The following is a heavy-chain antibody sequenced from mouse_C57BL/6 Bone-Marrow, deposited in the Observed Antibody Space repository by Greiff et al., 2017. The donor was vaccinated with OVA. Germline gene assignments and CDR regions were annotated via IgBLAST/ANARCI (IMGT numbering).Heavy chain of an antibody. J-gene: IGHJ2*01. CDR2: ISYDGSN. Sequence: EVQRVESGPGLVKPSQSLSLTCSVTGYSITSGYYWNWIRQFPGNKLEWMGYISYDGSNNYNPSLKNRISITRDTSKNQFFLKLNSVTTEDTATYYCARGDYSNYGDYWGQGTTLTVSS. CDR1: GYSITSGYY. CDR3: ARGDYSNYGDY. D-gene: IGHD2-5*01. V-gene: IGHV3-6*01.